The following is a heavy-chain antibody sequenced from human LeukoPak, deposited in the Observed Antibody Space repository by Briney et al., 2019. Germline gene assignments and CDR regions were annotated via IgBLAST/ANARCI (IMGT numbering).Heavy chain of an antibody. Sequence: ASVKVSCKASGYTFTGYHMHWVRQAPGQGLEWMGWINPNSGGTNYAQKFRGRVTMTRDTSISTAYMQLSRLRSDDTAVYYCARVLFYSSGNKSNRVDYWGQGTLVTVSS. D-gene: IGHD6-19*01. J-gene: IGHJ4*02. V-gene: IGHV1-2*02. CDR2: INPNSGGT. CDR3: ARVLFYSSGNKSNRVDY. CDR1: GYTFTGYH.